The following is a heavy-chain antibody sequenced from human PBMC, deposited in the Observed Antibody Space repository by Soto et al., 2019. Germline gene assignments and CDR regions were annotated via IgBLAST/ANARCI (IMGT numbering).Heavy chain of an antibody. D-gene: IGHD6-13*01. V-gene: IGHV3-23*01. CDR3: AKDSRKYSSSSIYYFDY. CDR2: ISGSGGST. CDR1: GFTFSSYA. J-gene: IGHJ4*02. Sequence: GSLRLSCAASGFTFSSYAMSWVRQAPGKGLEWVSAISGSGGSTYYADSVKGRFTISRDNSKNTLYLQMNSLRAEDTAVYYCAKDSRKYSSSSIYYFDYWGQGTLVTVSS.